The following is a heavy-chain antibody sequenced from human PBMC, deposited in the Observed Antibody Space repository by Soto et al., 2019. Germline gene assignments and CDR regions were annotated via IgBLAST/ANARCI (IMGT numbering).Heavy chain of an antibody. D-gene: IGHD2-2*01. J-gene: IGHJ5*02. Sequence: EVQLVESGGGLVQPGGSLRLSCAASGFTFSSYSMNWVRQAPGKGLEWVSYISSSSSTIYYADSVKGRFTISRDNAKNSLYLQMNSLRDEDTAVYYCARAYDMVVQRLRIGWFDPWGQGTLVTVSS. CDR2: ISSSSSTI. CDR3: ARAYDMVVQRLRIGWFDP. CDR1: GFTFSSYS. V-gene: IGHV3-48*02.